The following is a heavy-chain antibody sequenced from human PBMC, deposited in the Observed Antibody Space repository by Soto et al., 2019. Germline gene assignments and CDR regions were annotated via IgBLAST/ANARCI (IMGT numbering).Heavy chain of an antibody. CDR1: GFTFNSYG. D-gene: IGHD3-22*01. V-gene: IGHV3-30*18. CDR2: ISYDGSSK. J-gene: IGHJ4*02. CDR3: ANGAHYYYASSGYALYDY. Sequence: QVQLVESGGGVVQPGRSLRLSCAASGFTFNSYGMHWVRQAPGKGLEWVAVISYDGSSKYYADSVKGRFTISRDNSKNTLYLQMNSLRAEDTAVYYCANGAHYYYASSGYALYDYWGQGTLVTVSS.